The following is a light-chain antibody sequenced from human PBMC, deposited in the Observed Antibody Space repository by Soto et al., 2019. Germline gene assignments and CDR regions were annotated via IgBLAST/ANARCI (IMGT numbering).Light chain of an antibody. J-gene: IGLJ3*02. V-gene: IGLV2-23*02. CDR3: CSPAGAMTWV. CDR2: EVS. Sequence: QSALTQPASVSGSPGQSITISCNGSSNSVGYYNLVSWYQQYPGKAPKFMIYEVSKRPSGVSSRFSGSKSGNTASLTISGLQPEDEADYYCCSPAGAMTWVFGGGTQLTVL. CDR1: SNSVGYYNL.